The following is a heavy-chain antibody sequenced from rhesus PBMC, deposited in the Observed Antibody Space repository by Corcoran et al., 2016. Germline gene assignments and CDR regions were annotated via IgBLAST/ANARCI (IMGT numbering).Heavy chain of an antibody. CDR1: GGSISDDYY. D-gene: IGHD6-13*01. V-gene: IGHV4-106*01. CDR2: IYGSGGGT. J-gene: IGHJ3*01. Sequence: QVQLQESGPGLVKPSETLSLTCAVSGGSISDDYYWSWIRQPPGKGLEWIGYIYGSGGGTNYNPSLKNRYTMSRDTSKNLFSLKLSSVTAADTAVYYCARPYSSWTDDAFDFWGQGLRVTVSS. CDR3: ARPYSSWTDDAFDF.